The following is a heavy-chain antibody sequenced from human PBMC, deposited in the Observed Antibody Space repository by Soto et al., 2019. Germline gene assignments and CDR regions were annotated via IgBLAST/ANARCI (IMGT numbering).Heavy chain of an antibody. CDR1: GYTFTSYY. J-gene: IGHJ6*02. CDR2: INPSGGST. V-gene: IGHV1-46*01. Sequence: ASVKVSCKASGYTFTSYYMHWVRQAPGQGLEWMGIINPSGGSTSYAQKFQGRVTMTRDTSTSTVYMELSSLRSEDTAVYYCARDGGAGCGGDCHIYYYYYGMDVWGQGTTVTVSS. D-gene: IGHD2-21*02. CDR3: ARDGGAGCGGDCHIYYYYYGMDV.